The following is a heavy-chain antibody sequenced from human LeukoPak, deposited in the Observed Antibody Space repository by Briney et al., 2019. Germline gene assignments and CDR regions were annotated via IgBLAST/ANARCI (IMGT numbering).Heavy chain of an antibody. D-gene: IGHD6-19*01. CDR3: AKVPLSSSGWDREYYFDY. Sequence: QPGGSLRLSCAASGFTFSSYAMSWVRQAPGKGLEWVSAISGSGGSTYYADSVKGRFTISRDNSKNTLYLQMNSLRAEDTAVYYCAKVPLSSSGWDREYYFDYWGQGTLVTVSS. CDR1: GFTFSSYA. V-gene: IGHV3-23*01. CDR2: ISGSGGST. J-gene: IGHJ4*02.